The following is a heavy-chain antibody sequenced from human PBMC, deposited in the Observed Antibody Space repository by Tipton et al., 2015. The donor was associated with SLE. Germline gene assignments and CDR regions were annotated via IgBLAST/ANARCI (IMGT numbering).Heavy chain of an antibody. CDR1: GGSFSAYY. CDR2: INHSGST. V-gene: IGHV4-34*01. Sequence: LRLSCAVYGGSFSAYYWSWIHQPPGKGLGWIGEINHSGSTNYNPSLKSRVTISVDTSKNQFSLKLSSVTAADTALYYCARPGSPFWSGYPFDYWGQGTLVTVSS. J-gene: IGHJ4*02. D-gene: IGHD3-3*01. CDR3: ARPGSPFWSGYPFDY.